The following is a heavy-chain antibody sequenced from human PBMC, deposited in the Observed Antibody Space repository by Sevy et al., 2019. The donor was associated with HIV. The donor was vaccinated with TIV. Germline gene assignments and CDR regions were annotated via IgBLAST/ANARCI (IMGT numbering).Heavy chain of an antibody. J-gene: IGHJ4*02. CDR1: GFSFSNYW. Sequence: GGYLRLSCAASGFSFSNYWMHWVRQAPGKGLEWVANIKQDESEKYYVASVKGRFTISRDNAKNSLYLQMNSLRPEDTAVYYCARGNSGSFDYWGQGTLVNVSS. D-gene: IGHD3-22*01. CDR3: ARGNSGSFDY. CDR2: IKQDESEK. V-gene: IGHV3-7*04.